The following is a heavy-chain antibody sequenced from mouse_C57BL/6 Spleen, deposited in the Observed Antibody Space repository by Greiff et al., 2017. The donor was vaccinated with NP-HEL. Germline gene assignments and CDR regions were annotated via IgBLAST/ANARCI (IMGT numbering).Heavy chain of an antibody. CDR3: ARPGSSSLYYAMDY. Sequence: VQLQQSGAELARPGASVKLSCKASGYTFTSYGISWVKQRTGQGLEWIGEIYPRSGNTYYNEKFKGKATLTADKSSSTAYMELRSLTSEDSAVYFCARPGSSSLYYAMDYWGQGTSVTVSS. D-gene: IGHD1-1*01. V-gene: IGHV1-81*01. J-gene: IGHJ4*01. CDR2: IYPRSGNT. CDR1: GYTFTSYG.